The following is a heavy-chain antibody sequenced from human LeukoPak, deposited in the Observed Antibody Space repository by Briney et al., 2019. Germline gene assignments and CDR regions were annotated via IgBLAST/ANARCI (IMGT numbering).Heavy chain of an antibody. Sequence: SETLSLTCTVSGGSISSNYWSWIRQPAGKGLEWIGRIYTSGSTNYNPSLKSRVTMSVDTSKNQFSLKLSSVTAADTAVYYCASNIAAAGNWFDPWGQGTLVTVSS. CDR3: ASNIAAAGNWFDP. CDR2: IYTSGST. J-gene: IGHJ5*02. CDR1: GGSISSNY. V-gene: IGHV4-4*07. D-gene: IGHD6-13*01.